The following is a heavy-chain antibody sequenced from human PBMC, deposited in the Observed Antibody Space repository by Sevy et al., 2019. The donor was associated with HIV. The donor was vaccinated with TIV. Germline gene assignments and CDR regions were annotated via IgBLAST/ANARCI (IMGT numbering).Heavy chain of an antibody. V-gene: IGHV3-7*03. CDR2: VKTDGSEK. CDR1: GFTFSSYW. CDR3: ARDCSSTTCLWGLDV. D-gene: IGHD2-2*01. J-gene: IGHJ6*02. Sequence: GGSLRLSCAASGFTFSSYWMSWVRQAPGKGLEWVAHVKTDGSEKYYVDSVKGRFTISRDNAKNSRYLQMNSLRVEDTAVYYCARDCSSTTCLWGLDVWGQGSTVTVSS.